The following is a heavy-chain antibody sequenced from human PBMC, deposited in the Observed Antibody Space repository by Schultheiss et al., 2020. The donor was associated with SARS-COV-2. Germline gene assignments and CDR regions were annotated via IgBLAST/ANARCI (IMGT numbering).Heavy chain of an antibody. CDR3: ARDKAVADY. D-gene: IGHD6-19*01. Sequence: GGSLRLSCAASGFTVSSNYMSWVRQAPGKGLEWVSYISSSSSTIYYADSVKGRFTISRDNAKNSLYLQMNSLRAEDTAVYYCARDKAVADYWGQGTLVTVSS. V-gene: IGHV3-48*01. J-gene: IGHJ4*02. CDR2: ISSSSSTI. CDR1: GFTVSSNY.